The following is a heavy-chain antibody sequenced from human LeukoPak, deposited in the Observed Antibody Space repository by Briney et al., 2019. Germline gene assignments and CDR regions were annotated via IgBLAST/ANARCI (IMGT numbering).Heavy chain of an antibody. V-gene: IGHV1-58*02. CDR3: AAFSYYYDSSGVPYFDY. J-gene: IGHJ4*02. Sequence: ASVKVSCKASGFTFTSSAMQWVRQARGQRLEWIGWIVVGSGNTNYAQKFQERVTITRDMSTSTAYMELSSLRSEDTAVYYCAAFSYYYDSSGVPYFDYWGQGTLVTVSS. CDR1: GFTFTSSA. D-gene: IGHD3-22*01. CDR2: IVVGSGNT.